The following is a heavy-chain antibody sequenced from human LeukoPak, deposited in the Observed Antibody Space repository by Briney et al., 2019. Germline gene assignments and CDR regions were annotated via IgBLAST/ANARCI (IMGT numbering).Heavy chain of an antibody. J-gene: IGHJ4*02. CDR3: VRVATRGYDD. CDR2: ITGNGHNT. Sequence: GGSLRLSCVASGFIFSDYSMHWVRQAPGKGLDYVSAITGNGHNTYYARSVKGGFTISRDNSKNTLYLQMGSLRAEDMAVYYCVRVATRGYDDWGQGTLVTVSS. CDR1: GFIFSDYS. V-gene: IGHV3-64*01. D-gene: IGHD2-2*01.